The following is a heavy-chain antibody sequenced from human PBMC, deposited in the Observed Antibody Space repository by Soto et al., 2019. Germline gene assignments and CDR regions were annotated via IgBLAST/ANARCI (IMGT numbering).Heavy chain of an antibody. CDR1: GFTLSSYT. D-gene: IGHD3-9*01. CDR2: IFTGGTST. Sequence: LRLSCSASGFTLSSYTMSWVRLTPGKGLQWVSTIFTGGTSTVYADPVRGRFSISRDDPKNTLYLQMDNLRVDDTALYFCAKDRHPDGIWTFDYWGRGALVTVSS. V-gene: IGHV3-23*01. J-gene: IGHJ4*02. CDR3: AKDRHPDGIWTFDY.